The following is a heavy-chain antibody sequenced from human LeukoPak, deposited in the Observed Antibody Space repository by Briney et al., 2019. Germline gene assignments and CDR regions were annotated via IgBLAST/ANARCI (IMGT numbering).Heavy chain of an antibody. CDR3: SSAAAGMDY. D-gene: IGHD6-13*01. CDR1: GFIFSKYA. Sequence: GGSLRLSCLASGFIFSKYAMSWVRQAPGKGLEWVSGISGSGGSTYYADSVKGRLTISRDNSKNTLYLQMNSLRAEDTAVYYCSSAAAGMDYWGQGTLVIVSS. CDR2: ISGSGGST. V-gene: IGHV3-23*01. J-gene: IGHJ4*02.